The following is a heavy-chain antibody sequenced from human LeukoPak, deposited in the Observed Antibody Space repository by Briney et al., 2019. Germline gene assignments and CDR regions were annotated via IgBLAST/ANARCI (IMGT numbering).Heavy chain of an antibody. V-gene: IGHV3-30*18. J-gene: IGHJ4*02. D-gene: IGHD2-15*01. Sequence: PGGSLRLSCAASGFTFSSYWMSWVRQAPGKGLEWVAVISYDGSNKYYADSVKGRFTISRDNSKNTLYLQMNSLRAEDTAVYYCAKDDRRYCSGGSCYDLGYWGQGTLVTVSS. CDR2: ISYDGSNK. CDR1: GFTFSSYW. CDR3: AKDDRRYCSGGSCYDLGY.